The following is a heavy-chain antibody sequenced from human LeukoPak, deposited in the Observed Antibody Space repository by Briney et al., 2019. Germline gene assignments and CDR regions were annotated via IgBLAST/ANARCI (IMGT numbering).Heavy chain of an antibody. D-gene: IGHD3-9*01. CDR1: GGSISLYY. V-gene: IGHV4-59*01. Sequence: TSETLSLTCTVSGGSISLYYWTWIRQPPGKGLEWIGYIDHGGNTNSNPSLKSRVTMSIDTSKNQFSLKLSSLTAADTAVYYCARSAGNVLTGYYSYFDYWGQGILVTVSS. CDR3: ARSAGNVLTGYYSYFDY. CDR2: IDHGGNT. J-gene: IGHJ4*02.